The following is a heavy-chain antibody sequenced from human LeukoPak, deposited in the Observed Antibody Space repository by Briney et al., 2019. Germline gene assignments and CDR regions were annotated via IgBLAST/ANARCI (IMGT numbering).Heavy chain of an antibody. CDR2: INHSGST. CDR1: GGSFSGYY. J-gene: IGHJ2*01. Sequence: SETLSLTCAVYGGSFSGYYWSWIRQPPGKGLEWIGEINHSGSTNYNPSLKSRVTISVDTSKNQFSLKLSPVTAADTAVYYCARGASVTTSRTYWYFDLWGRGTLVTVSS. V-gene: IGHV4-34*01. D-gene: IGHD4-17*01. CDR3: ARGASVTTSRTYWYFDL.